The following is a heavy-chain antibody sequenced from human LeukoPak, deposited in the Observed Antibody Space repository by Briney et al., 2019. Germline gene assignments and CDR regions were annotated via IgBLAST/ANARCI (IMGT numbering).Heavy chain of an antibody. V-gene: IGHV3-30*02. CDR2: IRYDGSDK. Sequence: VGSLRLSCAASGFTFSSYGMNWVRQAPGKGLEWVAFIRYDGSDKYYADSVKGRFTVSRDNSKNMAYLQMNSLRAEDTAVYYCAKKYSSGRRPYDYYMDVWGKGTTVIVSS. J-gene: IGHJ6*03. CDR3: AKKYSSGRRPYDYYMDV. CDR1: GFTFSSYG. D-gene: IGHD6-19*01.